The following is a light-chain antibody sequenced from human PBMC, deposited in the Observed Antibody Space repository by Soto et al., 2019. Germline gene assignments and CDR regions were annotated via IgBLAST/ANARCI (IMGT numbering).Light chain of an antibody. CDR2: AAS. V-gene: IGKV1-39*01. Sequence: DIQVTQSPSSLSASVGDRVTITCRTSQTINTYLNWYQQQPGKAPKLLIFAASTLHSGVPSRFSGSGSGTDFTLTITSLQPEDFATYYCQQYNSYWTFGQGTKVEIK. CDR3: QQYNSYWT. J-gene: IGKJ1*01. CDR1: QTINTY.